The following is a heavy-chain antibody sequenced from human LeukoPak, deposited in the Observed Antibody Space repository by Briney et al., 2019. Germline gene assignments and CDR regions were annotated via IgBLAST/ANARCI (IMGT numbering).Heavy chain of an antibody. CDR2: ISAGGGST. D-gene: IGHD2-8*01. J-gene: IGHJ6*03. CDR1: GFTFSSYA. CDR3: AKDRGHCVNGVCHNYYYMDV. V-gene: IGHV3-23*01. Sequence: GGSLRLSCAASGFTFSSYAMSWVRQAPGKGLEWVSTISAGGGSTDYADSVKGRFTISRDNSKTTLYLQMNSLRAEDTAVYYCAKDRGHCVNGVCHNYYYMDVWGKRDHGHRLL.